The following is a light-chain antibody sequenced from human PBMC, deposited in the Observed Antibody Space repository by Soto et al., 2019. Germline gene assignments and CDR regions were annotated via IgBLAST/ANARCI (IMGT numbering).Light chain of an antibody. CDR3: QQYNSYWT. CDR1: QDTGND. J-gene: IGKJ1*01. V-gene: IGKV1-17*01. Sequence: TQSPSSHTVTIIDSVTITCLASQDTGNDLGWYQQRPGEAPKLLLYAASTLRSGVPSRFSGSGSGTEFTLTIGSLQPDDFATYYCQQYNSYWTVCQGTKVDI. CDR2: AAS.